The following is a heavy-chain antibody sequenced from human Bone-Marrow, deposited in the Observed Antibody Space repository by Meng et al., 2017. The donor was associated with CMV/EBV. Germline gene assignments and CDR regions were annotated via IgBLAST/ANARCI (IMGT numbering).Heavy chain of an antibody. CDR3: ARAIVGATSDYFDY. Sequence: ETLSLTCTVSGGSISSYYWSWIRQPPGKGLEWVSGISWNSGSTYYADSVKGRFTISRDNSKNTLYLQMNSLRAEDTAVYYCARAIVGATSDYFDYWGQGTLVTVSS. V-gene: IGHV3-53*03. CDR2: ISWNSGST. CDR1: GGSISSYY. J-gene: IGHJ4*02. D-gene: IGHD1-26*01.